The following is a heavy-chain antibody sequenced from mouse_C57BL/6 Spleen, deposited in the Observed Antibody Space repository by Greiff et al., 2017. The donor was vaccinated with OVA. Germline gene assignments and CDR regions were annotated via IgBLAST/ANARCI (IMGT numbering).Heavy chain of an antibody. J-gene: IGHJ2*01. CDR2: IDPSDSYT. CDR1: GYTFTSYW. CDR3: ARRGYGSSSY. D-gene: IGHD1-1*01. V-gene: IGHV1-50*01. Sequence: QVQLQQPGAELVKPGASVKLSCKASGYTFTSYWMQWVKQRPGQGLEWIGEIDPSDSYTNYNQKFKGKATLTVDTSSSTAYMQLSSLTSEDSAVYYCARRGYGSSSYWGQGTTLTVSS.